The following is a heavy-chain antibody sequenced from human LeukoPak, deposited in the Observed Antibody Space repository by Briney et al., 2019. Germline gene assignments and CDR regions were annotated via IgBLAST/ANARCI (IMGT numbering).Heavy chain of an antibody. D-gene: IGHD3-3*01. Sequence: SETLSLTCAVYGGSFSGYYWSWIRQPPGKGLEWIGEINHSGSTNYNPSLKSRVTISVDTSKNQFSLKLSSVTAADTAVHYCAWSGSAAFDYWGQGTLVTVSS. V-gene: IGHV4-34*01. CDR1: GGSFSGYY. J-gene: IGHJ4*02. CDR2: INHSGST. CDR3: AWSGSAAFDY.